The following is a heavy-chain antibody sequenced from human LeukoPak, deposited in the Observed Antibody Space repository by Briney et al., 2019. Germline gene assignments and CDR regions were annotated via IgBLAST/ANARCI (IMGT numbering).Heavy chain of an antibody. Sequence: SETLSLTCTVSGGSINTYYWSWIRQPPGKGLEWIGYIYYTGSTNYNPSLKSRVTISVDTSKNQFSLKLSSVTAADTAVYYCARENIGDYGGNKSFDYWGQGTLVTVTS. CDR3: ARENIGDYGGNKSFDY. CDR1: GGSINTYY. V-gene: IGHV4-59*12. CDR2: IYYTGST. J-gene: IGHJ4*02. D-gene: IGHD4-23*01.